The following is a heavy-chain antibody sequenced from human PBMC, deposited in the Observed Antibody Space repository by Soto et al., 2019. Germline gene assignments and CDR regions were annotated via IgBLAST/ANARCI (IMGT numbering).Heavy chain of an antibody. CDR2: ISSSGTTI. CDR1: RFRFSDYY. V-gene: IGHV3-11*01. CDR3: ASSEGNYYYYGMDV. Sequence: LRLSCEASRFRFSDYYMSWVRQAPGKGLEWVSFISSSGTTIYYADSVKGRFTISRDNAKNSLFLQMNSLRVEDTAVYYCASSEGNYYYYGMDVWGQGTTVTVSS. J-gene: IGHJ6*02.